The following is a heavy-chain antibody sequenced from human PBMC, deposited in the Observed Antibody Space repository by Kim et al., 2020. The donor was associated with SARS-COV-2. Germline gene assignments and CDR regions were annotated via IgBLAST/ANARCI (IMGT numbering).Heavy chain of an antibody. V-gene: IGHV3-11*03. D-gene: IGHD5-18*01. CDR3: ARHPRESSLAMVTKYYFDY. J-gene: IGHJ4*02. Sequence: GGSLRLSCAASGFTFSGYYMSWIRQAPGKGLEWVSYISSSGSNTNYADSVKGRFTISRDNAKNSLYLQMNSLRAEDTAVYYCARHPRESSLAMVTKYYFDYWGQGTLVTVSS. CDR2: ISSSGSNT. CDR1: GFTFSGYY.